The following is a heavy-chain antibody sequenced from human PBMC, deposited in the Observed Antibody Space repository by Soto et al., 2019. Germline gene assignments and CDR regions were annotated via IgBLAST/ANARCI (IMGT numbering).Heavy chain of an antibody. CDR2: TYYRSKWYN. CDR3: ARGDCGSTSCHGWFDR. J-gene: IGHJ5*02. Sequence: PSQTLSLTCAISGDSVSSNSTAWHWIRQSPSRGLGWLGTTYYRSKWYNDYAVSVKSRITINPDTSKTQFSLQLTSVTPEDTAVYFCARGDCGSTSCHGWFDRWGQGTLVTVSS. D-gene: IGHD2-2*01. CDR1: GDSVSSNSTA. V-gene: IGHV6-1*01.